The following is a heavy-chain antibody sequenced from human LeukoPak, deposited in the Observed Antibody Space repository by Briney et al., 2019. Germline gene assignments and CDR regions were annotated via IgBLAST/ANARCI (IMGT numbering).Heavy chain of an antibody. V-gene: IGHV3-21*01. CDR1: GFTFSSYS. CDR3: ARVGYSSSWYGYYYYYYYMDV. CDR2: ISSSSTYI. D-gene: IGHD6-13*01. J-gene: IGHJ6*03. Sequence: PGGSLRLSCAASGFTFSSYSMNWVRQAPGKGLEWVSSISSSSTYIYYADSVKGRFTISRDNAKNSLYLQMNSLRAEDTAVYYCARVGYSSSWYGYYYYYYYMDVWGKGTTVTVSS.